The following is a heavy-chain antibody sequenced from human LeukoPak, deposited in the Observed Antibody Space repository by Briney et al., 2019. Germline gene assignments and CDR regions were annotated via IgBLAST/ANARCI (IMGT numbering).Heavy chain of an antibody. CDR1: GFTFSSNS. J-gene: IGHJ4*02. V-gene: IGHV3-23*01. Sequence: GGSLRLSCAAPGFTFSSNSMNWVRHAPGEGLEWVSDISSIGGRTYYADSVKGRFTVTTDNSKNTLYLQMNNLRAEDTAVYYCAKDGGGGILYYFDYWGQGALVTVSS. D-gene: IGHD2-15*01. CDR2: ISSIGGRT. CDR3: AKDGGGGILYYFDY.